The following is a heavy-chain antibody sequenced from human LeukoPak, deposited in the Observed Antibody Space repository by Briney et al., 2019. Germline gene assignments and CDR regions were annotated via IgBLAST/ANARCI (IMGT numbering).Heavy chain of an antibody. Sequence: ASVTVSCKASGYTFTSYGISWVRQAPGQGLEWMGWISAYNGNTNYAQKLQGRVTMTTDTSTSTAYMELRSLRSDDTAVYYCARVDITMIVVVITRFDYWGQGTLVTVSS. CDR1: GYTFTSYG. V-gene: IGHV1-18*01. J-gene: IGHJ4*02. CDR3: ARVDITMIVVVITRFDY. CDR2: ISAYNGNT. D-gene: IGHD3-22*01.